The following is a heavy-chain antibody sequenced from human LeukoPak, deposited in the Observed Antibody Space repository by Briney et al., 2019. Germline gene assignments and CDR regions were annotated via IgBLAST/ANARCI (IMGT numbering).Heavy chain of an antibody. D-gene: IGHD3-9*01. V-gene: IGHV3-21*01. Sequence: PGRSLRLSCAASGFTLSSYSMNWVRQAPGKGLEWVSSISSSSSYIYYADSVKGRFTISRDNAKNSLYLQMNSLRAEDTAVYYCARAYDILTGYRYYGMDVWGQGATVTVSS. CDR3: ARAYDILTGYRYYGMDV. CDR2: ISSSSSYI. J-gene: IGHJ6*02. CDR1: GFTLSSYS.